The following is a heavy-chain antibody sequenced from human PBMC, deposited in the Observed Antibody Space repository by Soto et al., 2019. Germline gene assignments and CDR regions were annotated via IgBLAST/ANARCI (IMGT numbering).Heavy chain of an antibody. J-gene: IGHJ6*02. CDR3: ARVCGGDCHYGMDV. Sequence: QVQLQESGPGLVKPSQTLSLTCTVSGGSISSGGYYWSWIHQHPGKGLEWIGYIYYSGSTYYNHSLQTRVTISVDTSKNQFSLKLSSVTAAATAVYYCARVCGGDCHYGMDVWGQGTTVTVSS. D-gene: IGHD2-21*02. CDR1: GGSISSGGYY. V-gene: IGHV4-31*03. CDR2: IYYSGST.